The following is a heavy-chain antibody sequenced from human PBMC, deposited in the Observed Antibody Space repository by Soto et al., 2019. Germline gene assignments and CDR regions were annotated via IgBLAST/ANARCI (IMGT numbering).Heavy chain of an antibody. D-gene: IGHD2-15*01. J-gene: IGHJ5*02. Sequence: LSLTCTVSGDSIISSDFYWGWVRRPPGKGLEWIGSIFYLGSSYYNPSLKSRVTMSVDTSKNQFSLRLRSVTAADTALYFCARHSLTLRKNNWFDPWGQGIMVTVSS. CDR3: ARHSLTLRKNNWFDP. V-gene: IGHV4-39*01. CDR1: GDSIISSDFY. CDR2: IFYLGSS.